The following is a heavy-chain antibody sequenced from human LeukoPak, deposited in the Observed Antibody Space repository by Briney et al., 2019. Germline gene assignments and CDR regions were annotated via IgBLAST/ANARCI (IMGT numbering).Heavy chain of an antibody. V-gene: IGHV3-30-3*01. CDR3: AREKGSYYVGYFDY. J-gene: IGHJ4*02. D-gene: IGHD1-26*01. CDR1: GFTSSSYA. CDR2: ISYDGSNK. Sequence: RSLRLSCAASGFTSSSYAMHWVRQAPGKGLEWVAVISYDGSNKYYADSVKGRFTISRDNSKNTLYLQMNSLRAEDTAVYYCAREKGSYYVGYFDYWGQGTLVTVSS.